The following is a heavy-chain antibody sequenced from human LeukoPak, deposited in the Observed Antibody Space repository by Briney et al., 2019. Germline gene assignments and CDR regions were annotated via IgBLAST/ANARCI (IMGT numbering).Heavy chain of an antibody. CDR1: GYRFTSYW. CDR2: IYPGDSDT. CDR3: ARQYYGSGSYTDY. J-gene: IGHJ4*02. D-gene: IGHD3-10*01. Sequence: GESLKISFKGSGYRFTSYWIGWVRPMPGKGLEWMGIIYPGDSDTRYSPSFQGQVTISADKSISTAYLQWSSLKASDTAMYYCARQYYGSGSYTDYWGQGTLVTVSS. V-gene: IGHV5-51*01.